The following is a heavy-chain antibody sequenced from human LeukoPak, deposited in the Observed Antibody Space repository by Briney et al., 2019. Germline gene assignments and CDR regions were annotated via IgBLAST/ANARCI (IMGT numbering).Heavy chain of an antibody. J-gene: IGHJ5*02. V-gene: IGHV4-30-4*08. D-gene: IGHD2-21*01. CDR3: ARASDWNWFDP. Sequence: SETLSLTCTVSGGSISSGDYYWSWIRQPPGKGLEWIGYIYYSGSTYYNPSLKSRVTISVGTSKNQFSLKLSSVTAADTAVYYCARASDWNWFDPWGQGTLVTVSS. CDR2: IYYSGST. CDR1: GGSISSGDYY.